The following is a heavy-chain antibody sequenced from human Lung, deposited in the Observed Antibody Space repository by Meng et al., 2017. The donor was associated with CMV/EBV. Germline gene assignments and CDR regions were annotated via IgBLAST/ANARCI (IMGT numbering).Heavy chain of an antibody. Sequence: SLKISCAASGFTFNIFEMNWVRQTPGKGLEWVAYINDATNSKFYADSVKGRFTISRDNAQNSLFLQMNSLRVEDTAIYYCARTPRGYSFGYSAFYLDSWGQGSXVTVSS. J-gene: IGHJ4*02. D-gene: IGHD3-22*01. CDR3: ARTPRGYSFGYSAFYLDS. V-gene: IGHV3-48*03. CDR1: GFTFNIFE. CDR2: INDATNSK.